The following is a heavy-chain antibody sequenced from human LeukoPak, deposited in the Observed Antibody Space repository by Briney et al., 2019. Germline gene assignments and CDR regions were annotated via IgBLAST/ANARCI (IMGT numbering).Heavy chain of an antibody. V-gene: IGHV4-61*02. CDR3: ARVRSYYGSGIERDWFDP. J-gene: IGHJ5*02. D-gene: IGHD3-10*01. CDR1: GGSISSVSYY. Sequence: SETLSPTCTVAGGSISSVSYYWSWIRQPAWKGLEWIGRIYATGTTNYNPSLKSRVTMSVDTSKNQFSLQLRSVTAADTAVYYCARVRSYYGSGIERDWFDPWGQGNLVTVSS. CDR2: IYATGTT.